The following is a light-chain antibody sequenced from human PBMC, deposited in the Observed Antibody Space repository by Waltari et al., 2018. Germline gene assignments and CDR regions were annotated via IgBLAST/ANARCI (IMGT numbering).Light chain of an antibody. J-gene: IGLJ2*01. CDR3: AAWDDNLRGV. CDR1: YSNIGRNY. Sequence: QSVLTQPPSASGTPGQRVTISWSGSYSNIGRNYGYWYQQPPGPPPNLLIFNNNHRPSGVPDRFSGSKSGTSASLAISGLRSEDEADYYCAAWDDNLRGVFGGGTRLAVL. V-gene: IGLV1-47*01. CDR2: NNN.